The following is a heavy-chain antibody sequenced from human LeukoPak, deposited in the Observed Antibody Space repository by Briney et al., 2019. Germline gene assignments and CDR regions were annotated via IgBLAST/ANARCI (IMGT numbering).Heavy chain of an antibody. V-gene: IGHV3-66*01. Sequence: GGSLRLSCAASGFTVSSNYMSWVRQAPGKGLEWVSVIYSGGSTYYADSVKGRFTISRDNSKNTLYLQMNSLRAEDTAVYYCARERRYQLLSDAFDIWGQGTMVTVSS. CDR2: IYSGGST. D-gene: IGHD2-2*01. J-gene: IGHJ3*02. CDR3: ARERRYQLLSDAFDI. CDR1: GFTVSSNY.